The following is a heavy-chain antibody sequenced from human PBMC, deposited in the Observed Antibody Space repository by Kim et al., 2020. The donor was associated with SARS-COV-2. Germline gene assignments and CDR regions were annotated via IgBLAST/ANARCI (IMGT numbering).Heavy chain of an antibody. CDR2: IKQDGSEK. V-gene: IGHV3-7*01. Sequence: GGSLRLSCAASGFTFSSYWMSWVRQAPGKGLEWVANIKQDGSEKYYVDSVKGRFTISRDNAKNSLYLQMNSLRAEDTAVYYCARDGSDSSRGYYYYYGMDVWGQGTTVTVSS. J-gene: IGHJ6*02. CDR3: ARDGSDSSRGYYYYYGMDV. CDR1: GFTFSSYW. D-gene: IGHD3-10*01.